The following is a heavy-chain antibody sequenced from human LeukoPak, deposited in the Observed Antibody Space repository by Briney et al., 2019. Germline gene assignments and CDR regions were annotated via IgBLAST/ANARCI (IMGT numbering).Heavy chain of an antibody. Sequence: PGGSLRLSCASSGFTFSSYSMNWVRQAPGKGLEWVSSISSSSSYIYYADSVKGRFTISRDNAKNSLYLQMNSLRAEDTAVYYCARVFGSGSYIGMDVWGQGTTVTVSS. J-gene: IGHJ6*02. CDR3: ARVFGSGSYIGMDV. CDR1: GFTFSSYS. D-gene: IGHD3-10*01. CDR2: ISSSSSYI. V-gene: IGHV3-21*01.